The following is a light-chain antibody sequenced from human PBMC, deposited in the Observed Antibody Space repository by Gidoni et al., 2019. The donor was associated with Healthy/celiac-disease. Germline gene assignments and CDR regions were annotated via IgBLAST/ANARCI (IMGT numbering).Light chain of an antibody. Sequence: SYVLTQPPSASVAPGKTARITWGGNNIGSKRVHWYQQEPGQAPVLVVYDDSDRPSGIPERFSGSNSGNTATLTISRVEAGDEADYYCQVWDSSSDHVVFGGGTKLTVL. CDR2: DDS. CDR3: QVWDSSSDHVV. CDR1: NIGSKR. V-gene: IGLV3-21*03. J-gene: IGLJ2*01.